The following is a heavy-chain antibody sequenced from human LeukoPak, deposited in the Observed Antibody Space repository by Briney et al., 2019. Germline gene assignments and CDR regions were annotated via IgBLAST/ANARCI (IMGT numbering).Heavy chain of an antibody. J-gene: IGHJ4*03. V-gene: IGHV4-34*01. CDR1: GGSFSRYY. CDR2: IDHRGDT. CDR3: ARGATISETGYFDF. Sequence: SETLSHTCAVYGGSFSRYYWSWIRQSPGKGLEWIAEIDHRGDTNYNPSVKSRVTISVDTSKSQFSLKVRSLSAADTAVYYCARGATISETGYFDFWGQGTLVTVSS. D-gene: IGHD3-3*02.